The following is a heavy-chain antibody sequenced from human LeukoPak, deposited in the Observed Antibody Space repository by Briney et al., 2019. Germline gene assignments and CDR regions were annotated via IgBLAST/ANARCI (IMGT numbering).Heavy chain of an antibody. CDR1: GFTFSSYS. CDR2: ISSSSYI. V-gene: IGHV3-21*01. CDR3: AREGNGLNYFDY. J-gene: IGHJ4*02. Sequence: GGSLRLSCAASGFTFSSYSMNWVRQAPGKGLEWVSSISSSSYIYYADSVKGRFTISRDNAKNSLYLQMNSLRAEDTAVYYCAREGNGLNYFDYWGQGTLVTVSS. D-gene: IGHD3-3*01.